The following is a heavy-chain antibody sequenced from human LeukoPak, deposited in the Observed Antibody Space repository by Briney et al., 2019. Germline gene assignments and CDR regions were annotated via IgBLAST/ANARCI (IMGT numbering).Heavy chain of an antibody. V-gene: IGHV3-11*01. Sequence: GGSLRLSCAASGFIFSNYYMSWIRQAPGKGLEWVSYISSSGSTIYYADSVKGRFTISRDNAKNSLFLQMNSLRAEDTAVYYCARKYRVVAASFDNWGQGTLVTVSS. J-gene: IGHJ4*02. D-gene: IGHD2-2*01. CDR1: GFIFSNYY. CDR3: ARKYRVVAASFDN. CDR2: ISSSGSTI.